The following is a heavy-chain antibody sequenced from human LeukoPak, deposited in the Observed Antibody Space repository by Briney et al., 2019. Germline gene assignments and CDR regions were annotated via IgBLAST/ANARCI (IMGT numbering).Heavy chain of an antibody. CDR1: GFTFSDYY. V-gene: IGHV3-11*01. Sequence: GGSLRLSCAASGFTFSDYYMSWIRQAPGKGLGWVSYISSSGSTIYYADSVKGRFTISRDNSQNTLYLQMNTLGAEDTAVYYCAKALSGYHFDYWGQGTLVTVSA. CDR3: AKALSGYHFDY. D-gene: IGHD5-12*01. J-gene: IGHJ4*02. CDR2: ISSSGSTI.